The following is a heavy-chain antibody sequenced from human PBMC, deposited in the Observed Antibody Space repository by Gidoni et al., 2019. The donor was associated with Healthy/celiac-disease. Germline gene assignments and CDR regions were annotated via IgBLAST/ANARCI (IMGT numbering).Heavy chain of an antibody. J-gene: IGHJ6*02. CDR3: ARGYNWNYYGMDV. D-gene: IGHD1-1*01. V-gene: IGHV3-11*01. CDR2: ISGSGSTI. Sequence: QVQLVESGGGLVKPGGSLRLSCAASGFTFTDYYMTWIRQAPGTGRECVSYISGSGSTIYYADSVKGRFTISRDNAKNSLYLQMNSLRAEDTAVYYCARGYNWNYYGMDVWGQGTTVTVSS. CDR1: GFTFTDYY.